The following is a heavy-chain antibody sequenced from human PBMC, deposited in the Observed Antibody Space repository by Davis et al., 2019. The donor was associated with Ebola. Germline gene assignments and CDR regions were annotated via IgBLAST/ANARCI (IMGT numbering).Heavy chain of an antibody. CDR1: GGSISSGGYS. Sequence: SETLSLTCAVSGGSISSGGYSWSWIRQPPGKGLEWIGYIYHSGSTYYNPSLKSRVTISVDRSKNQFSLKLSSVTAADTAVYYCAARPTYYYGSGHDYWGQGTLVTVSS. V-gene: IGHV4-30-2*01. D-gene: IGHD3-10*01. CDR3: AARPTYYYGSGHDY. CDR2: IYHSGST. J-gene: IGHJ4*02.